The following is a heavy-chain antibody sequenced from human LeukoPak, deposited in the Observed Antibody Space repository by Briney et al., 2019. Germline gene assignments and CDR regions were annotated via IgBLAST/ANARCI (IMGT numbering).Heavy chain of an antibody. CDR3: AKEVRYDSSSRETDY. CDR2: IYYNGAM. J-gene: IGHJ4*02. D-gene: IGHD6-6*01. V-gene: IGHV4-39*07. Sequence: PSETLSLTCTVSGGSIGSLNHYWGWIRQPPGKGLEWLGTIYYNGAMQYNPSLKSRVTLSVDTSKNQFSLKLTSVTAADTAVYYCAKEVRYDSSSRETDYWGQGILVTVSS. CDR1: GGSIGSLNHY.